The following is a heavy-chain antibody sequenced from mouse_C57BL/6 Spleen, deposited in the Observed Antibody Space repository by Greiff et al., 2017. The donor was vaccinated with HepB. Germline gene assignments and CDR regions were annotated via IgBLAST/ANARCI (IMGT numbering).Heavy chain of an antibody. CDR2: IDPSDSYT. Sequence: QVQLKQPGAELVRPGTSVKLSCKASGYTFTSYWMHWVKQRPGQGLEWIGVIDPSDSYTNYNQKFKGKATLTVDTSSSTAYMQLSSLTSEDSAVYYCARPPYYYGRGVYAMDYWGQGTSVTVSS. J-gene: IGHJ4*01. D-gene: IGHD1-1*01. CDR3: ARPPYYYGRGVYAMDY. V-gene: IGHV1-59*01. CDR1: GYTFTSYW.